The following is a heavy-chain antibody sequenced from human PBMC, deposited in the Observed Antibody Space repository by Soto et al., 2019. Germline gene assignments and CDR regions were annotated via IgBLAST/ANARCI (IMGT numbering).Heavy chain of an antibody. CDR1: GGSISSGGYY. Sequence: NPSETLSLTCTVSGGSISSGGYYWSWIRQHPGKGLEWIGYIYYSGSTYYNPSLKSRVTISVDTSKNQFSLKLSAVTAADTAVYYCASYGDYSRWYFDYWGQGTLVTVSS. CDR3: ASYGDYSRWYFDY. J-gene: IGHJ4*02. D-gene: IGHD4-17*01. V-gene: IGHV4-31*03. CDR2: IYYSGST.